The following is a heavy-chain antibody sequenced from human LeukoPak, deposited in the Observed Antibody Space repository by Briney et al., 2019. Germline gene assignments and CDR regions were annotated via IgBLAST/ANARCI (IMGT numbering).Heavy chain of an antibody. CDR3: ARQKTFDYIDDY. Sequence: SETLSLTCTVSGGSIRSSSYYWGWIRQPPGKGLEWIGSIYYSGSTYYNPSLKSRVTISVDTSKNQFSLKLSSVTAADTAVYYCARQKTFDYIDDYWGQGTLVTVSS. J-gene: IGHJ4*02. CDR2: IYYSGST. V-gene: IGHV4-39*01. CDR1: GGSIRSSSYY. D-gene: IGHD4-11*01.